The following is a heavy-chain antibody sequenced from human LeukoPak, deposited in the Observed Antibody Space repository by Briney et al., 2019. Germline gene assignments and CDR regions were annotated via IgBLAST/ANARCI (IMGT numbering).Heavy chain of an antibody. J-gene: IGHJ6*02. CDR2: IYYSGST. CDR3: ARRGHSSSGWYGGFDYGMDV. Sequence: SETLSLTCTVSGGSISSSSYYWGWICQPPGKGLEWIGCIYYSGSTYYNPSLKSRVTISVDTSKNQFFLKLSSVTAADTAVYYCARRGHSSSGWYGGFDYGMDVWGQGTTVTVSS. CDR1: GGSISSSSYY. V-gene: IGHV4-39*01. D-gene: IGHD6-19*01.